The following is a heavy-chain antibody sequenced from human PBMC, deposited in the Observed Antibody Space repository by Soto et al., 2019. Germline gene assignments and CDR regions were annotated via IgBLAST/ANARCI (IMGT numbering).Heavy chain of an antibody. Sequence: GGSLRLSCRVSGFTFNNSGMHWVRQAPGKGLEWMAVISYDGSDKYYADSVKGRAIISRDNSKNTLNLEMNSLRAEDTAIYYCVKDRVPGAYGNYYGMDVWGQGTTVTVSS. CDR3: VKDRVPGAYGNYYGMDV. D-gene: IGHD5-12*01. CDR2: ISYDGSDK. V-gene: IGHV3-30*18. CDR1: GFTFNNSG. J-gene: IGHJ6*02.